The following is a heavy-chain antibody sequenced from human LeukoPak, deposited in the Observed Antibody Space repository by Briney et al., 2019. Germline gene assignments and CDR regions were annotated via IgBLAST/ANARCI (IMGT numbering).Heavy chain of an antibody. CDR3: ARGYYYYMDV. J-gene: IGHJ6*03. CDR1: GYTFTGYY. CDR2: MNPNSGNT. Sequence: ASVKVSCKASGYTFTGYYMHWVRQAPGQGLEWMGWMNPNSGNTGYAQKFQGRVTMTRNTSISTAYMELSSLRSEDTAVYYCARGYYYYMDVWGKGTTVTVSS. V-gene: IGHV1-8*02.